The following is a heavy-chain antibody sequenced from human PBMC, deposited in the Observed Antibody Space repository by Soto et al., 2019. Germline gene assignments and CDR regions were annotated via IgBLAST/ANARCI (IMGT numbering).Heavy chain of an antibody. Sequence: QVQLVQSGAEVKKPGSSVKVSCKASGGTFSTYTISWVRQAPGQGLEWMGRIIPILGIPNYAQKFQGRVTXTADKSTSTAYMELSSLRSEDTAVYYCAIHQLEPLYNWFDPWGQGTLVTVSS. CDR2: IIPILGIP. CDR3: AIHQLEPLYNWFDP. J-gene: IGHJ5*02. V-gene: IGHV1-69*02. D-gene: IGHD2-2*01. CDR1: GGTFSTYT.